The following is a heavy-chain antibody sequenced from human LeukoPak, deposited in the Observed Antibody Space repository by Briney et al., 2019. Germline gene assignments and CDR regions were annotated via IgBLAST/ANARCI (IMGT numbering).Heavy chain of an antibody. CDR3: ARSIVPDGTSPFDY. Sequence: GGSLRLSCAASGFTFSSYSMNWVRQAPGKGLEWVSFISSSSGSIYYADSVKGRITISRDNAKNSLYLQMNSLRAEDTAVYYCARSIVPDGTSPFDYWGQGTLVIVSS. V-gene: IGHV3-48*04. CDR1: GFTFSSYS. J-gene: IGHJ4*02. CDR2: ISSSSGSI. D-gene: IGHD6-13*01.